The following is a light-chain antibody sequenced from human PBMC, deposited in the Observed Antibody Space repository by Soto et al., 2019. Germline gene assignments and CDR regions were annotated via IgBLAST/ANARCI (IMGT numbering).Light chain of an antibody. J-gene: IGKJ4*01. V-gene: IGKV3-20*01. Sequence: EIVLTQSPGTLSLSPGERATLSCRASQSVSSRHLAWYQQKPGQAPRLLIYGASSRATGIPERFSGSGSGADCTITISRLAPEDFAVYYCQQYGSSPPVTFGGGTKVEIK. CDR3: QQYGSSPPVT. CDR1: QSVSSRH. CDR2: GAS.